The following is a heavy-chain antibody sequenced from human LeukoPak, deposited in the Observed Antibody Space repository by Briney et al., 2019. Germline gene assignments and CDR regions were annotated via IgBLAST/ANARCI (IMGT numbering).Heavy chain of an antibody. Sequence: GGSLRLSCAASGFTFSGSDMHWVRQASGKGLEWVGRIRSKTYSYATAYAASVKGRFTISRDDSKNTAYLQMNSLKTEDTAVYYCTRRGYSDYYHYGLDVWGQGTTVTVSS. J-gene: IGHJ6*02. CDR1: GFTFSGSD. V-gene: IGHV3-73*01. CDR2: IRSKTYSYAT. D-gene: IGHD6-13*01. CDR3: TRRGYSDYYHYGLDV.